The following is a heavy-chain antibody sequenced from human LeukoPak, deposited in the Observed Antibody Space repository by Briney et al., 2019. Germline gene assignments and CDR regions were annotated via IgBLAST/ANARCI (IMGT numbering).Heavy chain of an antibody. D-gene: IGHD6-13*01. V-gene: IGHV3-21*01. CDR2: NSSSSSYI. CDR3: ARVKRQQLHYYYYMDV. Sequence: GGSLSLSCAASGLTFSSYSMNWAPQAPGKGREWVSSNSSSSSYIYYADSVKGRFTISRDNAKNSLYLQMNSLRAEDTAVYYCARVKRQQLHYYYYMDVWGKGTTVTVSS. CDR1: GLTFSSYS. J-gene: IGHJ6*03.